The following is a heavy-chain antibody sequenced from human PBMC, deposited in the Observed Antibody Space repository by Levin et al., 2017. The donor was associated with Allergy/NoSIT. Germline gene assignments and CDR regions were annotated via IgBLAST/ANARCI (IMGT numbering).Heavy chain of an antibody. D-gene: IGHD3-10*02. CDR2: ISGSGSNT. J-gene: IGHJ4*02. CDR1: GFTFSSSA. CDR3: VKGGSLGSGTYRRIDF. V-gene: IGHV3-23*01. Sequence: RTGGSLRLSCAASGFTFSSSAMSWVRQATGKGLEWLSGISGSGSNTFYADSVKGRFTISRDNSMNTLFLQMGSLTVEDTAKYYCVKGGSLGSGTYRRIDFWGQGTLVTVSS.